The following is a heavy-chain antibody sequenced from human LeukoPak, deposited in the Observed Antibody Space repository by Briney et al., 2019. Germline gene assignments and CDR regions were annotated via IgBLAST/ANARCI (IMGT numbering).Heavy chain of an antibody. D-gene: IGHD6-19*01. J-gene: IGHJ5*02. Sequence: PGGSLRLSCAASGFTFSSYSMNWVRQAPGKGLEWVSYISSSSSTIYYADSVKGRFTISRDNAKNSLYLQMNSLRAEDTAVYYCVRDGGVDRLGVAVTDAFDPWGQGTLVSVSS. CDR2: ISSSSSTI. CDR3: VRDGGVDRLGVAVTDAFDP. CDR1: GFTFSSYS. V-gene: IGHV3-48*04.